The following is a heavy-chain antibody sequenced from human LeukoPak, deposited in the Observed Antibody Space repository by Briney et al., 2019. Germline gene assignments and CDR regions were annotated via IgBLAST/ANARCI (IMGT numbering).Heavy chain of an antibody. D-gene: IGHD7-27*01. CDR1: GGSVSSSSYY. CDR3: ASLGTLRS. Sequence: SETLSLTCAVSGGSVSSSSYYWGWIRQPPGKGLEWIGITSYSGTNYNNPSLKSRVSVTIDTSKNQFSVKLTSVTAADTAMYYCASLGTLRSWGQGTLVTISS. J-gene: IGHJ5*02. CDR2: TSYSGTN. V-gene: IGHV4-39*01.